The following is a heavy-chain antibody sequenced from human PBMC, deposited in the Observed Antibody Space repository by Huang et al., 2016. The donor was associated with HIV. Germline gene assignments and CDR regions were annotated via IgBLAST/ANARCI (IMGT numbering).Heavy chain of an antibody. CDR1: GYTFTTYA. V-gene: IGHV1-3*01. CDR2: INADNVNK. D-gene: IGHD1-20*01. Sequence: QVLLVQSGAEVKKPGASVKVSCKASGYTFTTYAMHWVRQAPGQSREWMGWINADNVNKIYSQKFQGRVTITMDTSANTAYMELSSLRYEDTAVYYCARFNWNGVEGLDYWGQGTLVTVSS. CDR3: ARFNWNGVEGLDY. J-gene: IGHJ4*02.